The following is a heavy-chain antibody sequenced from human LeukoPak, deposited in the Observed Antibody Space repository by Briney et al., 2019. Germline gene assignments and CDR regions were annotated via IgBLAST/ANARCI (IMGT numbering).Heavy chain of an antibody. Sequence: KPGGSLRLSCAASGFTFSGYSMNWVRQAPGKGLEWVSSISSSSSYIFYADSVKGRFTISRDNAKNSLFLQVNSLRDEDTAVYYCARGSYYAPYYFDYWGQGTLVTVSS. V-gene: IGHV3-21*01. D-gene: IGHD1-26*01. CDR1: GFTFSGYS. CDR3: ARGSYYAPYYFDY. J-gene: IGHJ4*02. CDR2: ISSSSSYI.